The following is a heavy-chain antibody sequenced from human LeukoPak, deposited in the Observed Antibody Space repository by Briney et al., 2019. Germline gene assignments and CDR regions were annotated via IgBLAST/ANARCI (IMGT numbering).Heavy chain of an antibody. CDR1: GLTFSTYW. V-gene: IGHV3-74*03. J-gene: IGHJ4*02. CDR3: AREARVGGALQY. CDR2: INPDGSIR. Sequence: GGSLRLSCAASGLTFSTYWMHWVRQAPGKGLAWVTRINPDGSIRTYANSVQGRVTISRDTAKDTLFLQMNSLRAEDTAVYYCAREARVGGALQYWGQGTPVTVSS. D-gene: IGHD1-26*01.